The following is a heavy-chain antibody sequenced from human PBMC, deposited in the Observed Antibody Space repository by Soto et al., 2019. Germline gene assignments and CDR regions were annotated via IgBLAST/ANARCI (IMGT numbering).Heavy chain of an antibody. D-gene: IGHD1-26*01. Sequence: SETLSLTCTVSGGSISSGPYSWGWIRQPPGKGLEWIGTFYYSGSTYYNPSLESRVTISVDTSKNQFSLKLSSVTAADTALYYCARRYSGTEDDNWFDPWGQGTLVTVSS. J-gene: IGHJ5*02. V-gene: IGHV4-39*01. CDR2: FYYSGST. CDR1: GGSISSGPYS. CDR3: ARRYSGTEDDNWFDP.